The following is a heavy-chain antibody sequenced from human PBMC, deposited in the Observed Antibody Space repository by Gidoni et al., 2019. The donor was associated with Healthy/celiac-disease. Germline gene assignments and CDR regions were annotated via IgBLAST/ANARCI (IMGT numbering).Heavy chain of an antibody. Sequence: EVQLVESGGGLVQPGGSLRLSCAASGFTFSSYAMSWVLQAPGKGLGWVSAISGSGGSTYYADSVKGRFTISRDNSKNTLYLQMNSLRAEDTAVYYCAKDDRGDDWYIDLWGRGTLVTVSS. V-gene: IGHV3-23*04. CDR3: AKDDRGDDWYIDL. D-gene: IGHD3-10*01. CDR2: ISGSGGST. CDR1: GFTFSSYA. J-gene: IGHJ2*01.